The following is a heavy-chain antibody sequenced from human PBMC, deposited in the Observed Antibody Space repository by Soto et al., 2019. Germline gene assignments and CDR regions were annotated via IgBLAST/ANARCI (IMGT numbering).Heavy chain of an antibody. Sequence: EVQLLESGGGLVQPGGSLRLSCAASGFTFSSYAMSWVRQAPGKGLEWVSAISGSGGSTYYADSVKARFTISRDNSKSTLYLQMNSLRAEDTAVYYCGKLLRIAVAAPGDYWGQGTLVTVSS. CDR3: GKLLRIAVAAPGDY. V-gene: IGHV3-23*01. CDR2: ISGSGGST. D-gene: IGHD6-19*01. J-gene: IGHJ4*02. CDR1: GFTFSSYA.